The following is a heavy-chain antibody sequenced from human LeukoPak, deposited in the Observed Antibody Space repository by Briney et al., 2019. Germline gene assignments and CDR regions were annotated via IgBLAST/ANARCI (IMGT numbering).Heavy chain of an antibody. J-gene: IGHJ4*02. Sequence: ASVRVSCKASGYAFTGHDIYWVRQAPGQGLQWMGWMNPDRGHAGYAQNLQGRVTMTRNTTTNTAFMELTNLRSEDTAVYYCARFAGSAGYGGYVPALNTWGQGTLVTVSS. CDR1: GYAFTGHD. CDR3: ARFAGSAGYGGYVPALNT. D-gene: IGHD5-12*01. V-gene: IGHV1-8*01. CDR2: MNPDRGHA.